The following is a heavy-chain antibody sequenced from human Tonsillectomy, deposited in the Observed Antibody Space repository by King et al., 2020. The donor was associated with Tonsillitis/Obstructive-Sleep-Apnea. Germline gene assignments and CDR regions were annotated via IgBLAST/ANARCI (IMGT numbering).Heavy chain of an antibody. D-gene: IGHD3-16*01. J-gene: IGHJ3*02. CDR3: ERETVMTDAFDI. Sequence: VQLQQSGPGLVKPSQTLSLTCAISGDSVSSNTAAWNWIRQSPSRGLEWLGRTYYRSNWYNDYAVSVKSRITISPDTSKNQFSLHLNSVSPEDTALYYCERETVMTDAFDIWGQGTMVTVSS. CDR2: TYYRSNWYN. V-gene: IGHV6-1*01. CDR1: GDSVSSNTAA.